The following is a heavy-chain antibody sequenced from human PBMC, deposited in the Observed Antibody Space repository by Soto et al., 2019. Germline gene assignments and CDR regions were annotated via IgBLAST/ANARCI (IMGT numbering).Heavy chain of an antibody. Sequence: QVQLQESGPGLVKPSETLSLTCTVSGGSISSYYWSWIRQPPGKGLEWIGYIYYSGSTNYNPSLKSRVTLSVDTSKNQFSLKLSSVTAADTAVYYCARGSGTRGFYYYYYGMDVWGQGTTVTVYS. V-gene: IGHV4-59*01. CDR2: IYYSGST. D-gene: IGHD1-26*01. CDR3: ARGSGTRGFYYYYYGMDV. J-gene: IGHJ6*02. CDR1: GGSISSYY.